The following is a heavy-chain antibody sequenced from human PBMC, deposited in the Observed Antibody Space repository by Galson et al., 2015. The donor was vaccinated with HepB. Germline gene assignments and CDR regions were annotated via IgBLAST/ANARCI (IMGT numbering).Heavy chain of an antibody. CDR2: ISGSGSST. CDR1: GFTFNNYA. D-gene: IGHD6-13*01. Sequence: SLRLSCAASGFTFNNYAMNWVRQAPGKGLEWVSVISGSGSSTYYADSVKGRFTISRDNSKNTLYLQMNSLRAEDTAVYFCARGGIPRIAAAGTGPYFDYWGQGTLVTVSS. CDR3: ARGGIPRIAAAGTGPYFDY. V-gene: IGHV3-23*01. J-gene: IGHJ4*02.